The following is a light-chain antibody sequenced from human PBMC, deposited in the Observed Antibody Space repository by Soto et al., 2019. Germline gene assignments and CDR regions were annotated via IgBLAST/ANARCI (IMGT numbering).Light chain of an antibody. Sequence: DIQMTQSPASLSASVGDRVTISCQASQDISRYLNWYQHKPGRAPQLLINDVSSLETGVPSRFSATGSGTEFTLTINSLQPEDLATYYCQQYDIPPSTFGGGTKVAIK. J-gene: IGKJ4*01. V-gene: IGKV1-33*01. CDR1: QDISRY. CDR3: QQYDIPPST. CDR2: DVS.